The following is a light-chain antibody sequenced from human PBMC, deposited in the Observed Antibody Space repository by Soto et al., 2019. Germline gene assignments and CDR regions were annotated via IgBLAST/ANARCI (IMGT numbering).Light chain of an antibody. V-gene: IGLV2-8*01. CDR2: EVS. CDR1: SSDVGGYNY. CDR3: SSYAGGSNRGV. Sequence: QSVLTQPPSASGSPGQSVTISCTGTSSDVGGYNYVSWYQQHPGKAPKLMIYEVSKRPSGVPDRFSGSKSGNTASLTVSGLQAEDEADYYCSSYAGGSNRGVLGGGTKLTVL. J-gene: IGLJ2*01.